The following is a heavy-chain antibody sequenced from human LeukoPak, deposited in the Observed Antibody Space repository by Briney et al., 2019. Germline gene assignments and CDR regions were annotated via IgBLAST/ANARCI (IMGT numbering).Heavy chain of an antibody. V-gene: IGHV3-30-3*01. CDR1: GFTFSSYA. J-gene: IGHJ6*02. D-gene: IGHD2-2*01. CDR3: ARGLQLLMYGMDV. Sequence: PGRSLRLSCAASGFTFSSYAMHWVRQAPGKGLEWVAVISYDGSNKYYADSVKGRFTISRDNSKTTLYLQMNSLRAEDTAVYYCARGLQLLMYGMDVWGQGTTVTVSS. CDR2: ISYDGSNK.